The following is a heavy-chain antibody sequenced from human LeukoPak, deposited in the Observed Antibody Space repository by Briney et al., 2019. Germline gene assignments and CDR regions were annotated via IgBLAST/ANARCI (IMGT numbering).Heavy chain of an antibody. CDR1: GGSISSSSYY. D-gene: IGHD6-19*01. J-gene: IGHJ4*02. V-gene: IGHV4-39*07. CDR2: IYYSGST. CDR3: ARGTSSGWDYYFDY. Sequence: PSETLSLTCTVSGGSISSSSYYWGWIRQPPGKGLEWIGSIYYSGSTYYNPSLKSRVTISVDTSKNQFSLKLSSVTAADTAVYYCARGTSSGWDYYFDYWGQGTLVTVSS.